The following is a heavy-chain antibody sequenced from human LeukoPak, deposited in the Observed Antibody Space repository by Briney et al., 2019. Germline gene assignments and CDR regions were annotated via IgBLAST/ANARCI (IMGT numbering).Heavy chain of an antibody. D-gene: IGHD5-18*01. J-gene: IGHJ5*02. CDR2: IYYSGST. V-gene: IGHV4-39*07. CDR3: AREISGYSYGYVSVNWFDP. CDR1: GGSISSSSYY. Sequence: SETLSLTCTVSGGSISSSSYYWGWIRQPPGKGLEWIGSIYYSGSTYYNPSLKSRVTISVDTSKNQFSLKLSSVTAADTAVYYCAREISGYSYGYVSVNWFDPWGQGTLVTVSS.